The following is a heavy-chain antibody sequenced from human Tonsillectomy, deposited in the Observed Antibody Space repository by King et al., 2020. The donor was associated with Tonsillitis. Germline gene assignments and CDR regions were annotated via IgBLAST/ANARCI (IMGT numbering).Heavy chain of an antibody. CDR1: GDSINTYY. D-gene: IGHD6-13*01. CDR3: ARLVPLTLAGAHYYHSIDV. J-gene: IGHJ6*02. V-gene: IGHV4-59*01. Sequence: VQLQESGPGLVKPSETLYLTCTVSGDSINTYYWSWIRRPPGKGLEWIGYIHYSGSTNYNPSLRSRLTTSLDTSKNQFSLKLSSVTASDTAVYYCARLVPLTLAGAHYYHSIDVWGPGASVTASS. CDR2: IHYSGST.